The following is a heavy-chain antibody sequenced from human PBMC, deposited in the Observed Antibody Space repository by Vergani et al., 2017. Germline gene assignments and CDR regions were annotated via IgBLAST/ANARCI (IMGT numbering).Heavy chain of an antibody. Sequence: EVQLVESGGGLVQPGRSLRLSCAASGFTFDDYAMHWVRQAPGKGLEWVSGISWNSGSIGYADSVTGRFTISRDNATNSLYLQMNSLRAEDTALYYGAKDIDRQWLVFGAGVFDYWGQGTLVTVSS. J-gene: IGHJ4*02. V-gene: IGHV3-9*01. CDR2: ISWNSGSI. CDR3: AKDIDRQWLVFGAGVFDY. D-gene: IGHD6-19*01. CDR1: GFTFDDYA.